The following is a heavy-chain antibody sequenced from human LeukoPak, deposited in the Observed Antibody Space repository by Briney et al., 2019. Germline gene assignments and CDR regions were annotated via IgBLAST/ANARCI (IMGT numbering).Heavy chain of an antibody. D-gene: IGHD3/OR15-3a*01. CDR2: ISGSGDSA. CDR3: ARYGLGAHAFDI. J-gene: IGHJ3*02. CDR1: GFTFNTYA. V-gene: IGHV3-23*01. Sequence: GGSLRLSCAASGFTFNTYAMSWVRQAPGKGLEWVSAISGSGDSAYYADSVKGRFTLSRDNSKNTLYLQMNSLRAEDTAVYYCARYGLGAHAFDIWGQGTMVTVSS.